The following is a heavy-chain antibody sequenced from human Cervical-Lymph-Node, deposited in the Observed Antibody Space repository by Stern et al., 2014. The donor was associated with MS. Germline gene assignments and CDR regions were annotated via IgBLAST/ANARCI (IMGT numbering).Heavy chain of an antibody. CDR2: ISGSGGSP. D-gene: IGHD2/OR15-2a*01. J-gene: IGHJ4*02. CDR1: GLIFSTHA. Sequence: EVQLVESGGGFAQPGGSVRLACATSGLIFSTHALGWVRQIPGKGLECVSAISGSGGSPFYSDSVKDRFTISRDNPKNTLYLQMNTLRPEDTAVYYCTTLLGVLVIPRTFYFGSWGQGTLVTVSS. V-gene: IGHV3-23*04. CDR3: TTLLGVLVIPRTFYFGS.